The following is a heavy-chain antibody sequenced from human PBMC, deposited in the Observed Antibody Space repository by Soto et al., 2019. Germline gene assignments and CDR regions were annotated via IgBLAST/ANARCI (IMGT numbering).Heavy chain of an antibody. CDR3: ARPSVWCGKLLVFGY. Sequence: PSETLSLSCTVSGGSISGGVHYWAWIRQPPGKGLEWIGSIYYSGSTYYNPSLKSRVTISVDTSKNQFSLKLSSVTAADTAVYYCARPSVWCGKLLVFGYWGQGNLGTGSS. CDR1: GGSISGGVHY. V-gene: IGHV4-39*01. J-gene: IGHJ4*02. D-gene: IGHD3-10*01. CDR2: IYYSGST.